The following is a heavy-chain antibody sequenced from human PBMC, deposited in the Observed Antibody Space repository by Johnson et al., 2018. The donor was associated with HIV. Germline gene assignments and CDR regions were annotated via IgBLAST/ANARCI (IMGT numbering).Heavy chain of an antibody. J-gene: IGHJ3*02. V-gene: IGHV3-33*06. CDR1: GFSFSTYG. D-gene: IGHD5/OR15-5a*01. Sequence: QVQLVESGGGMVQTGRSLRLSCASSGFSFSTYGMHWVRQAPGKGLEWVASIWDDGSNRYSADSVKGRCTSSRDNSKNTLYLQMDSLRAEDTAVYYCAKHNGNSIYWYAFDIWGQGTMVTVSS. CDR2: IWDDGSNR. CDR3: AKHNGNSIYWYAFDI.